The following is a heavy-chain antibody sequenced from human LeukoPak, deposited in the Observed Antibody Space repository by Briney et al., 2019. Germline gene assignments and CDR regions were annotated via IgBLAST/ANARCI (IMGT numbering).Heavy chain of an antibody. D-gene: IGHD3-3*02. Sequence: PGGSLRLSCAASGFSVSLNYMNWVRQAPGKGLEWVSILYSGSDTYYADSVKGRLTISRDSSKNMLFLHMNSLRAEDTAVYYCARVGDHFHWYLDLWGRGTLVTVSS. J-gene: IGHJ2*01. CDR2: LYSGSDT. V-gene: IGHV3-53*01. CDR1: GFSVSLNY. CDR3: ARVGDHFHWYLDL.